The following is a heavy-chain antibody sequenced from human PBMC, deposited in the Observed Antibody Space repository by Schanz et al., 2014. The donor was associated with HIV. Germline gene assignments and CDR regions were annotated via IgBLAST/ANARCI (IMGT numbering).Heavy chain of an antibody. CDR1: GFTFSSYA. D-gene: IGHD3-10*01. J-gene: IGHJ4*02. Sequence: VHLVESGGGVAQPGRSLRLSCTASGFTFSSYAMSWVRQAPGKGLEWVSAITGSSAHTYYADSVKGRFTISRDNSKNTLYLQMNSLRAEDTAVYYCARVGSGSYYVRYFDYWGQGTLVTVSS. CDR3: ARVGSGSYYVRYFDY. CDR2: ITGSSAHT. V-gene: IGHV3-23*04.